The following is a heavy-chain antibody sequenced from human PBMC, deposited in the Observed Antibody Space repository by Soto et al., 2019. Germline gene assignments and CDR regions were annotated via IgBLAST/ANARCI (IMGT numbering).Heavy chain of an antibody. V-gene: IGHV3-30*18. Sequence: QVQLVESGGGVVQPGRSLRLSCAASGFTFSSYGMHWVRQAPGKGLEWVAVISYDGSNKYYADSVKGRFTISRDNSKNTLYLQMNSLRAEDTAVYYCAKGIAAAGTLSGMDVWGQGTTVTVFS. CDR2: ISYDGSNK. CDR3: AKGIAAAGTLSGMDV. D-gene: IGHD6-13*01. J-gene: IGHJ6*02. CDR1: GFTFSSYG.